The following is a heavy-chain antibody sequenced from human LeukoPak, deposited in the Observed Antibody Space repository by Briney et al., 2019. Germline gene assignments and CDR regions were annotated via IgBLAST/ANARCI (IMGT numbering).Heavy chain of an antibody. D-gene: IGHD5-12*01. J-gene: IGHJ4*02. Sequence: GRSLRLSCAASGFTFSSYGMHWVRQAPGKGLEWVAVIWYDGSNKYYADSVKGRFTISRDNSKNTLYLQMNSLRAEDTAVYYCARDQAQYSYDLGPSHFDYWGQGTLVTVSS. CDR2: IWYDGSNK. CDR1: GFTFSSYG. CDR3: ARDQAQYSYDLGPSHFDY. V-gene: IGHV3-33*01.